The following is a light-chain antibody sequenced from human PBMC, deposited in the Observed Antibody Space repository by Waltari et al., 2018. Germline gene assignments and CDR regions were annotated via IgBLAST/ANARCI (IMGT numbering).Light chain of an antibody. CDR1: RDITNY. V-gene: IGKV1-39*01. CDR3: QQTYNIPRT. J-gene: IGKJ4*01. CDR2: AAS. Sequence: DIKMTQSPSSLSASVGDRVTITCRASRDITNYVNWYQQKAGKAPQLLIYAASSLQGGVPSRFSGGGSGTDFNLTITSLRPDDFATYYCQQTYNIPRTFGGGTKVEIK.